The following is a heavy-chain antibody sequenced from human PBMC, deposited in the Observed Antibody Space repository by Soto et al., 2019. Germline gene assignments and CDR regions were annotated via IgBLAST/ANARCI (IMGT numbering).Heavy chain of an antibody. CDR3: ARVSSKYCDCGSGYHYYDDMDD. CDR1: GFTFSSYW. D-gene: IGHD3-3*01. V-gene: IGHV3-74*01. J-gene: IGHJ6*02. CDR2: INSDGSST. Sequence: GGSLRLSCAASGFTFSSYWMHWVRQAPGKGLVWVSRINSDGSSTSYADSVKGRFTISRDNAKNTLYLQMNSLRAEDTAVYYCARVSSKYCDCGSGYHYYDDMDDWGQGTTVTVSS.